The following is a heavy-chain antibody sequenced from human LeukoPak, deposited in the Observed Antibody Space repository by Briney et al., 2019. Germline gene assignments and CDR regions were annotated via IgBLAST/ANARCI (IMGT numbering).Heavy chain of an antibody. CDR1: GGSFSGYY. V-gene: IGHV4-34*01. D-gene: IGHD1-20*01. J-gene: IGHJ4*02. CDR3: ARVVTGTPRAIDY. Sequence: SETLSLTCAVYGGSFSGYYWSWIRQPPGKGLEWIGEINHSGSTNYNPSLKSRVTISVDTSKNQFSLKLRSVTAADTAVYYCARVVTGTPRAIDYWGQGTLVTVSS. CDR2: INHSGST.